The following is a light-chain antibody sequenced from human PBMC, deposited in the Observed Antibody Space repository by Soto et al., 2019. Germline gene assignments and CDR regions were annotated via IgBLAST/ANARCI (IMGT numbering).Light chain of an antibody. Sequence: NFMLTQPHSVSESPGKTVTISCTRTSGSIASNYVQWYQQRPGSAPTIVIYEDNQRPSGVPDRFSGSIDSSSNSASLTISGMKTEDAADYYCQYVDTAVVFGGGTKLTVL. CDR1: SGSIASNY. CDR3: QYVDTAVV. CDR2: EDN. V-gene: IGLV6-57*03. J-gene: IGLJ3*02.